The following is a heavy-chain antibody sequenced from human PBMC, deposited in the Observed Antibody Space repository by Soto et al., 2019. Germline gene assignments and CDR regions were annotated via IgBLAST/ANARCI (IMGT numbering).Heavy chain of an antibody. CDR2: IYSGGST. CDR3: ARVRAYCSGGSCSYFDY. V-gene: IGHV3-53*04. J-gene: IGHJ4*02. Sequence: EVQLVESGGGLVQPGGSLRLSCAASGFTVSSNYMSWVRQAPGKGLEWVSVIYSGGSTYYADSVKGRFTISRHNSKNTLYLQMNSLRAEDTAVYYCARVRAYCSGGSCSYFDYWGQGTLVTVSS. D-gene: IGHD2-15*01. CDR1: GFTVSSNY.